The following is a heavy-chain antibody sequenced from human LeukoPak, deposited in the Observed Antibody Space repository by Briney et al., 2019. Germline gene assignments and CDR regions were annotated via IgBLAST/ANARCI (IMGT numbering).Heavy chain of an antibody. CDR1: GFTFGSYG. V-gene: IGHV3-23*01. Sequence: GGSLRLSCAASGFTFGSYGMSWVRQAPGKGLEWVSFITPNADRTSYADSVEGRFTISRDNPRNTLYMQMISLRDEDTALYYCAIIHGYYDGSGYWVQWGQGTLVTVSS. CDR2: ITPNADRT. CDR3: AIIHGYYDGSGYWVQ. J-gene: IGHJ1*01. D-gene: IGHD3-22*01.